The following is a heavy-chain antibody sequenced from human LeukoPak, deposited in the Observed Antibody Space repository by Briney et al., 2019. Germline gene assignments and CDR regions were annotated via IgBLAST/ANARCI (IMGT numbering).Heavy chain of an antibody. Sequence: LPGGSLRLSCAASGFTFSSYAMSWVRQAPGKGLEWVSAISGSGGSTYYADSVKGRFTISRDNSKNTLYLQMNSLRAEDTAVYYCAKDRGYYGPSWAPTDYWGQGTLVTVSS. CDR1: GFTFSSYA. CDR2: ISGSGGST. J-gene: IGHJ4*02. D-gene: IGHD3-10*01. CDR3: AKDRGYYGPSWAPTDY. V-gene: IGHV3-23*01.